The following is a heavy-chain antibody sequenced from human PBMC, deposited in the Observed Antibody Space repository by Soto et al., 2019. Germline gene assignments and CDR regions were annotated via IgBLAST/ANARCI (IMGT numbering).Heavy chain of an antibody. D-gene: IGHD6-13*01. CDR2: IYHSGST. CDR3: ARHGLAYSSSWD. CDR1: GGSISSHY. V-gene: IGHV4-59*08. J-gene: IGHJ4*02. Sequence: SETLSLTCTVSGGSISSHYWSWIRQPPGKGLEWIAYIYHSGSTKYNPSLKSRVTISVDTPKNQFSLKLSSVTAADTAVYYCARHGLAYSSSWDWGQGTLVTVSS.